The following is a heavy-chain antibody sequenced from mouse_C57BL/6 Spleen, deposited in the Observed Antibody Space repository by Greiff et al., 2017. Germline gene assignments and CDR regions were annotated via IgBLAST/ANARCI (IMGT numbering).Heavy chain of an antibody. CDR1: GFSLSTSGMG. V-gene: IGHV8-12*01. D-gene: IGHD1-1*01. CDR3: DRRFYYYGSRDRWYFDV. CDR2: IYWDDDK. Sequence: QVTLKVSGPGILQSSQTLSLTCSFSGFSLSTSGMGVSWIRQPSGKGLEWLVHIYWDDDKRYNPSLKSRLTISKDTYRNHVFRKITSMYTADTATYYIDRRFYYYGSRDRWYFDVWGTGTTVTVSS. J-gene: IGHJ1*03.